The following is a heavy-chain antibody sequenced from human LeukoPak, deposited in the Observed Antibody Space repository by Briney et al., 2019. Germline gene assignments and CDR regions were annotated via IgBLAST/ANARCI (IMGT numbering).Heavy chain of an antibody. CDR1: GFTFDDYA. CDR2: ISWNSGNI. D-gene: IGHD3-3*01. J-gene: IGHJ4*02. V-gene: IGHV3-9*01. Sequence: GGSLRLSCAASGFTFDDYAMHWVRQAPGKGLEWVSGISWNSGNIGYADSVKGRFTISRDNAKNSLYLQMNSLRAEDTAVYYCARDWRGLLIHRRGFDYRGQGTLVTVSS. CDR3: ARDWRGLLIHRRGFDY.